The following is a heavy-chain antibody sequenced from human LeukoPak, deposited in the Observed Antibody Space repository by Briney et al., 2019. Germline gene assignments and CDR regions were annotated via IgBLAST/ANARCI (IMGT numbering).Heavy chain of an antibody. CDR2: ISAYNGNT. V-gene: IGHV1-18*01. J-gene: IGHJ4*02. CDR3: AREVRNDYGDDFDY. CDR1: GYTFTIYG. D-gene: IGHD4-17*01. Sequence: ASVTVSFKASGYTFTIYGISWVRQAPGQGLEWMGWISAYNGNTNYAQKLQGRVTMTTDTSTSTAYMELRSLRSDDTAVYYCAREVRNDYGDDFDYWGQGTLVTVSS.